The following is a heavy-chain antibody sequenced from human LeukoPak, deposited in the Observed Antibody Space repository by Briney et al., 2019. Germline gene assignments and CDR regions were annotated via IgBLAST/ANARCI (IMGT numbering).Heavy chain of an antibody. Sequence: GESLRLSCTASGFSFSTYAMNWVRQAPGKGLEWVSVIIGNAAMTDYADSVKGRFTISRDNSKNTLYLQMDSLRAEDTAVYYCATPHPYFDYWGQGTLVTVSS. CDR3: ATPHPYFDY. CDR1: GFSFSTYA. CDR2: IIGNAAMT. V-gene: IGHV3-23*01. J-gene: IGHJ4*02.